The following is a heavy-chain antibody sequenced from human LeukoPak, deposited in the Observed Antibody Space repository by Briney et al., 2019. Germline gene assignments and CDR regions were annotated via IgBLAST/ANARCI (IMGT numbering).Heavy chain of an antibody. J-gene: IGHJ4*02. D-gene: IGHD3-3*01. V-gene: IGHV3-33*06. CDR1: GLTLNTHA. CDR2: IWFDGSVK. CDR3: AKDTAVQFLEPAF. Sequence: GGSLRLSGEAPGLTLNTHAMHWVRQAPAKGLEWVAAIWFDGSVKHYSDAVKGRFTISRDNSLNTLYLQVNSLRVEDTAIYYCAKDTAVQFLEPAFWGQGTLVTVSS.